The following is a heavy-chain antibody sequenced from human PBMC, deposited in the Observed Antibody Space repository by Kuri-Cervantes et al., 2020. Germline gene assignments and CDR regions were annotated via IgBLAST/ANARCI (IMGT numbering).Heavy chain of an antibody. D-gene: IGHD4-17*01. CDR2: IIPIFGTA. CDR3: ARGYGDYVGWFDP. J-gene: IGHJ5*02. Sequence: SVKVSCKASGGTFSSYSISWVRQAPGQGLEWMGGIIPIFGTANYAQKFQGRVTITADKSTSTAYMELSSLRAEDTAVYYCARGYGDYVGWFDPWGQGTLVTVSS. V-gene: IGHV1-69*06. CDR1: GGTFSSYS.